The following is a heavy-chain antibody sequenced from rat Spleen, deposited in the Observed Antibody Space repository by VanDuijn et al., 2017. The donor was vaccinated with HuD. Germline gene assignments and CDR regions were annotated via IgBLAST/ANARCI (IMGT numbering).Heavy chain of an antibody. CDR3: TRPSFGYPFAY. CDR2: ISPSGGTT. CDR1: GFTFSDYD. J-gene: IGHJ3*01. D-gene: IGHD1-7*01. Sequence: EVQLVESGGGLVQPGRSMKLSCAASGFTFSDYDMAWVRQAPTKGLEWVASISPSGGTTYYRDSVKGRFTVSRDDAKSTLYLQMDSLRSEDTATYYCTRPSFGYPFAYWGQGTLVTVSS. V-gene: IGHV5-25*01.